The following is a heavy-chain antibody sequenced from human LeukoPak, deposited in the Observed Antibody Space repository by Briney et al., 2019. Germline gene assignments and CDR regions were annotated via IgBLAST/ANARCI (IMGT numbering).Heavy chain of an antibody. J-gene: IGHJ4*02. CDR1: GFTFSNYW. Sequence: GGSLRLSRAGTGFTFSNYWMNWVRQAPGKGLEWVANIKEDGSRIHYVDSVKGRFTISRDNAKNSVYLQMDNLRAEDTAVYYCVGSSGWLFDYWGQGILVAVSS. V-gene: IGHV3-7*01. CDR3: VGSSGWLFDY. CDR2: IKEDGSRI. D-gene: IGHD6-19*01.